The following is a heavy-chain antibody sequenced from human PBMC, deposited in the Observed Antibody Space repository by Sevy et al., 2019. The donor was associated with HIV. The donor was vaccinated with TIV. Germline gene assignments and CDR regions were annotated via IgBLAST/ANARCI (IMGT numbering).Heavy chain of an antibody. CDR2: ISSNGGST. V-gene: IGHV3-64D*06. J-gene: IGHJ4*02. D-gene: IGHD6-19*01. CDR3: VKASGYSSGWSYFDY. CDR1: GFTFSSYA. Sequence: GGSLRLSCSASGFTFSSYAMHWVRQAPGKGLEYVSAISSNGGSTYYADSVKGRFTISRDNSKNTLYLQMSSLRAEDTVVYYCVKASGYSSGWSYFDYWGQGTLVTVSS.